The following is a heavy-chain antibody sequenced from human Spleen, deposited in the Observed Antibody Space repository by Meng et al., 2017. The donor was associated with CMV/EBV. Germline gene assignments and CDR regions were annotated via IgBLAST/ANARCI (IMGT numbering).Heavy chain of an antibody. D-gene: IGHD2-8*01. CDR1: GGIFSTYT. CDR2: IIPILDIS. Sequence: SVKVSCKASGGIFSTYTITWVRQAPGQGLEWLGRIIPILDISNYAQKFQGRLTIIADKSTNTAYLELSSLTSEDTAVYYCARPDGRFCANGVCRYDAFDIWGQGTKVTVSS. CDR3: ARPDGRFCANGVCRYDAFDI. V-gene: IGHV1-69*02. J-gene: IGHJ3*02.